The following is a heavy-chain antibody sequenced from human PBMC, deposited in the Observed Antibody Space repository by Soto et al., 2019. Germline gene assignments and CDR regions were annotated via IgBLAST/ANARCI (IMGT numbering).Heavy chain of an antibody. V-gene: IGHV4-59*01. CDR3: ARANYGDYGDAFDI. D-gene: IGHD4-17*01. CDR1: GGSISNYY. J-gene: IGHJ3*02. CDR2: IYYSGST. Sequence: QVQLQESGPGLVKPSETLSLTCTVSGGSISNYYWSWIRQPPGKGLEWIGYIYYSGSTNYNPSLKRRVNISVDTSKNQFSLKLSSVTAADTAVYYCARANYGDYGDAFDIWGQGTMVTVSS.